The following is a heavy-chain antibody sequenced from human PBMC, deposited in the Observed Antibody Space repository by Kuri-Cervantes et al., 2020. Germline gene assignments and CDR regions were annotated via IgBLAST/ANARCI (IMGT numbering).Heavy chain of an antibody. CDR3: ARVGYYYGSGNRGVDY. Sequence: GGSLRLSCAVYGWSFSGYYMSWIRQAPGKGLEWVSYISSSGSTIYYADSVKGRFTISRDNAKNSLYLQMNSLRAEDTAVYYCARVGYYYGSGNRGVDYWGQGTLVTVSS. CDR2: ISSSGSTI. CDR1: GWSFSGYY. J-gene: IGHJ4*02. D-gene: IGHD3-10*01. V-gene: IGHV3-11*04.